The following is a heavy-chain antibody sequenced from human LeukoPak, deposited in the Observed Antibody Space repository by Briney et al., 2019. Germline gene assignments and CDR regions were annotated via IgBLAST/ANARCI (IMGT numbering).Heavy chain of an antibody. D-gene: IGHD3-10*01. V-gene: IGHV1-18*04. CDR1: GYTFTGYY. Sequence: ASVKVSCKASGYTFTGYYMHWVRQAPGQGLEWMGWISAYNGHAKYAQNLQGRVTMTTDTSTTTAYMELRSLRSDDTAVYYCARARSRRDYYYYMDVWGKGTTVTVSS. CDR2: ISAYNGHA. J-gene: IGHJ6*03. CDR3: ARARSRRDYYYYMDV.